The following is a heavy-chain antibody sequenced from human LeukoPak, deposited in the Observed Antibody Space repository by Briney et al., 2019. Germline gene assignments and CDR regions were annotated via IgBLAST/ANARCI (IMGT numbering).Heavy chain of an antibody. D-gene: IGHD5-18*01. CDR2: INHSGST. CDR1: GGSFSGYY. Sequence: SETLSLTCAVYGGSFSGYYWSWIRQPPGKGLEWIGEINHSGSTNYNPSLKSRVTISVDTSKNQFSLKLSSVTAADTAVYYCARHGSYGCWYWGQGTLVTVSS. CDR3: ARHGSYGCWY. V-gene: IGHV4-34*01. J-gene: IGHJ4*02.